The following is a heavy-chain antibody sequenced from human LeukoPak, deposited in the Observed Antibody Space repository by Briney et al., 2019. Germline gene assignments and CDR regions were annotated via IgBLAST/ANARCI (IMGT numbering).Heavy chain of an antibody. V-gene: IGHV1-18*01. CDR3: ARVDIVVVPAAKGPYYYYGMDV. CDR1: GYTFTSYG. CDR2: ISAYNGNT. J-gene: IGHJ6*02. D-gene: IGHD2-2*03. Sequence: GSVKVSCKASGYTFTSYGISWVRQAPGQGLEWMGWISAYNGNTNYAQKLQGRVTMTTDTSTSTAYMELRSLRSDDTAVYYCARVDIVVVPAAKGPYYYYGMDVWGQGTTVTVSS.